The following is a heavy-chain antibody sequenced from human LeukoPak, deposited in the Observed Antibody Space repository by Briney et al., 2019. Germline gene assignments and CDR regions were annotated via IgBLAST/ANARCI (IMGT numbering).Heavy chain of an antibody. CDR1: GFTFSSYA. J-gene: IGHJ4*02. V-gene: IGHV3-23*01. CDR2: ISGSGGST. D-gene: IGHD3-22*01. CDR3: GRNYYDSSGPRGGFDY. Sequence: GGSLRLSCAASGFTFSSYAMRWVRQAPGKGLEWVSAISGSGGSTYYADSVKGRFTISRDNSKNTLYLQMNSLRAEDTAVYYCGRNYYDSSGPRGGFDYWGQGTLVTVSS.